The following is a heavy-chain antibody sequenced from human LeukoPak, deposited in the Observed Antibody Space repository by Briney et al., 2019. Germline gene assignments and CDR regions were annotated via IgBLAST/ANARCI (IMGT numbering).Heavy chain of an antibody. CDR3: ARGTYYYDSSGYLGLGAFDI. Sequence: ASVKVSCKASGGTFSSYAISWVRQAPGQGLEWMGGIIPIFGTANYAQKLQGRVTITTDESTSTAYMELSSLRSEDTAVYYCARGTYYYDSSGYLGLGAFDIWGQGTMVTVSS. V-gene: IGHV1-69*05. J-gene: IGHJ3*02. D-gene: IGHD3-22*01. CDR2: IIPIFGTA. CDR1: GGTFSSYA.